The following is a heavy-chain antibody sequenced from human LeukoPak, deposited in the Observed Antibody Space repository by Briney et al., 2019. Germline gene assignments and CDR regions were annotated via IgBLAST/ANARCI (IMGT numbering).Heavy chain of an antibody. CDR1: GGSISSGSYY. J-gene: IGHJ6*03. Sequence: PSETLSLTCTVSGGSISSGSYYWSWIRQPAGKGLEWIGRIYTSGSTNYNPSLKSRVTISVDTSKNQFSLKLSSVTAADTAVYYCARRGGRYYYYYYYMDVWGKGTTVTVSS. D-gene: IGHD2-15*01. CDR2: IYTSGST. CDR3: ARRGGRYYYYYYYMDV. V-gene: IGHV4-61*02.